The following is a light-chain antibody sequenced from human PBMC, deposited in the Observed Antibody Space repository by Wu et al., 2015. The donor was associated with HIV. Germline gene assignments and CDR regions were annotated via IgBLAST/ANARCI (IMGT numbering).Light chain of an antibody. J-gene: IGKJ3*01. CDR1: QTVSATS. V-gene: IGKV3-20*01. CDR3: QQFNSSPFT. Sequence: EIVLTQSPGTLSLSPGESATLSCKTSQTVSATSLAWYQQKPGQAPRLLMYGNSKRASGVPQRFSGSGSGTDFTLTISRLEPEDIAVYYCQQFNSSPFTFGPGPKSRS. CDR2: GNS.